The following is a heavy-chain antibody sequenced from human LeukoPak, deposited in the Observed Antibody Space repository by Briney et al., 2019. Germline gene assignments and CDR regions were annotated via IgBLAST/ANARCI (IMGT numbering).Heavy chain of an antibody. Sequence: SETLSLTCTVSGGSISNYYWSWIRQPPGKGLEWIGYIFYTGSINYNPSLRGRVTISVDTSKSQFSLRLSSVTAADTAVYYCATIPYGGYSYWGQGTLVTISS. V-gene: IGHV4-59*08. J-gene: IGHJ4*02. CDR3: ATIPYGGYSY. CDR1: GGSISNYY. CDR2: IFYTGSI. D-gene: IGHD5-12*01.